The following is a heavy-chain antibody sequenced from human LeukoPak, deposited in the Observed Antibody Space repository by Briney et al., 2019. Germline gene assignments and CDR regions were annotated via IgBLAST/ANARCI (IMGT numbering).Heavy chain of an antibody. CDR3: ARALGSSAYYYLKVDAFDI. V-gene: IGHV3-21*01. CDR2: ISGSSSYI. CDR1: GFTFSSYS. Sequence: GGSLRLSCAASGFTFSSYSLNWVRQAPGKGPEWVSSISGSSSYIYYADSLKGRFTISRDNAKRSLFLQMNSLRAEDTAVYFCARALGSSAYYYLKVDAFDIWGQGTMVTVSS. D-gene: IGHD3-22*01. J-gene: IGHJ3*02.